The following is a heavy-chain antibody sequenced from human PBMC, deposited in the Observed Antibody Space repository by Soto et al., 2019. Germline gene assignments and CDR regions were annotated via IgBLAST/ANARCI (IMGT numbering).Heavy chain of an antibody. CDR1: GGSFSGYY. D-gene: IGHD2-2*01. J-gene: IGHJ4*02. CDR3: ARKTSYAGAPSYYFDY. Sequence: SETLSLTCAVYGGSFSGYYWSWIRQPPGKGLEWIGEINHSGSTNYNPSLKSRVTISVDTSKNQFSLKLSSVTAADTAVYYCARKTSYAGAPSYYFDYWGQGTLVTSPQ. CDR2: INHSGST. V-gene: IGHV4-34*01.